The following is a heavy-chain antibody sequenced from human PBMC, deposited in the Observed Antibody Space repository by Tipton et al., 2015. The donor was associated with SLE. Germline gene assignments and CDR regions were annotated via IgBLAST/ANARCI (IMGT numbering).Heavy chain of an antibody. V-gene: IGHV4-59*08. CDR2: ISYSGNT. J-gene: IGHJ5*02. D-gene: IGHD6-13*01. CDR1: GDSISSYY. Sequence: TLSLTCTVSGDSISSYYWSWIRQPPGKGLEWIGQISYSGNTNYSPSLKSRVTISVDAPKNQFSLTLTSVTAADTAVYFCARGVRSNTWSYNWFDPWGQGILVTVSS. CDR3: ARGVRSNTWSYNWFDP.